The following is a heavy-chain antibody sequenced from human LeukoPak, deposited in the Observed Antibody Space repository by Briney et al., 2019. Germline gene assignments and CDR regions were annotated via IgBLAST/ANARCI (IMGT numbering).Heavy chain of an antibody. V-gene: IGHV4-59*01. J-gene: IGHJ4*02. D-gene: IGHD3-22*01. CDR1: GGSISSYY. Sequence: PSETLSLTCTVPGGSISSYYWSWIRQPPGKGLEWIGYIYYSGSTNYNPSLKSRVTISVDTSKNQFSLKLSSVTAADTAVYYCASSRGYYYDSSVFFDYWGQGTLVTVSS. CDR2: IYYSGST. CDR3: ASSRGYYYDSSVFFDY.